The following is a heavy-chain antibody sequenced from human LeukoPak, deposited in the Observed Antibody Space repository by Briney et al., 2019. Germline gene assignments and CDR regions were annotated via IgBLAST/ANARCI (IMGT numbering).Heavy chain of an antibody. CDR3: ARAGIYGGVDGLDY. J-gene: IGHJ4*02. CDR2: IYYSGST. V-gene: IGHV4-31*03. Sequence: SETLSLTCTVSGGSISSGGYYWSWIRQHPGKGLEWIGYIYYSGSTYYNPTLKSRVTISVDTSKNQFSLKLSSVTAADTAVYYCARAGIYGGVDGLDYWGQGTLVTVSS. D-gene: IGHD3-3*01. CDR1: GGSISSGGYY.